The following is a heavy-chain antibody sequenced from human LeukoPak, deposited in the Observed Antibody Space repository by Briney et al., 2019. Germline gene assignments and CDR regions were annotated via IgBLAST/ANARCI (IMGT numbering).Heavy chain of an antibody. CDR1: GYTFTIYG. CDR3: ARDSCGGDCHLGGAGMDV. J-gene: IGHJ6*02. D-gene: IGHD2-21*02. CDR2: ISAYKGNT. Sequence: ASVTVSCRASGYTFTIYGISWVRQAPGRGLEGRGWISAYKGNTNYAQKPQGRVTMTTDASTSTAYMELRSLRSDDTAVYYCARDSCGGDCHLGGAGMDVWAQGTTVTVSS. V-gene: IGHV1-18*01.